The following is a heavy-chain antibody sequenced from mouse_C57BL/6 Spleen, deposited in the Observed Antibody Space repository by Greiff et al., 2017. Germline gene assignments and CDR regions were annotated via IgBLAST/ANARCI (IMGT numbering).Heavy chain of an antibody. CDR2: ISYDGSN. D-gene: IGHD2-10*02. Sequence: VQLKESGPGLVKPSQSLSLTCSVSGYSITSGYYWYWIRQFPGNKLEWMGYISYDGSNNYNPSLKNRISITRDTSKNQFFLKLNSVTTEDTATYYCARRRYGNYNDFGDWGQGTTLTVSS. J-gene: IGHJ2*01. CDR1: GYSITSGYY. V-gene: IGHV3-6*01. CDR3: ARRRYGNYNDFGD.